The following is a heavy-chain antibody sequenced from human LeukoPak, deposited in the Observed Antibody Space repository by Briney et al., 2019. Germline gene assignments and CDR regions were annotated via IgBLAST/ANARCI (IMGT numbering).Heavy chain of an antibody. J-gene: IGHJ4*02. D-gene: IGHD3-10*01. CDR2: IRYDGSNK. Sequence: GGSLRLSCAASGFSFSTYWMNWVRQAPGKGLEWVAFIRYDGSNKYYADSVKGRFTISRDNSKNTLYLQMNSLRAEDTAVYYCATYGSGSYYRFDYWGQGTLVTVSS. CDR1: GFSFSTYW. CDR3: ATYGSGSYYRFDY. V-gene: IGHV3-30*02.